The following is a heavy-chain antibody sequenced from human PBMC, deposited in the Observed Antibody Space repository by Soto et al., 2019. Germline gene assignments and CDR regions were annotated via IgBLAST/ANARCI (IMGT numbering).Heavy chain of an antibody. CDR2: ISAYNGNT. CDR1: GYTFTSYG. D-gene: IGHD1-7*01. CDR3: ARNSLPSFISPYFDY. J-gene: IGHJ4*02. Sequence: QVQLVQSGAEVKKPGASVKVSCKASGYTFTSYGISWVRQAPGQGLEWMGWISAYNGNTNYAQKHQGRVTMTTDKSTSTDYMELRSLRSDDTAVYYCARNSLPSFISPYFDYRGQGTLVTVSS. V-gene: IGHV1-18*01.